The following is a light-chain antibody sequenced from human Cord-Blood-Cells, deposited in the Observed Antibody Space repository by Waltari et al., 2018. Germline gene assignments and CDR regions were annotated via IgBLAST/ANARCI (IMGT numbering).Light chain of an antibody. CDR2: EVS. CDR1: RRDDGAYNY. Sequence: QSALTQPPSASGSPGPSVTLSSPATRRDDGAYNYVPRYQQHPGKAPKPMIYEVSTRPSGVPARFSGSKPVNTASLTVSGLRAEDEADYYCSSYAGSNNVFGTGTKVTVL. V-gene: IGLV2-8*01. J-gene: IGLJ1*01. CDR3: SSYAGSNNV.